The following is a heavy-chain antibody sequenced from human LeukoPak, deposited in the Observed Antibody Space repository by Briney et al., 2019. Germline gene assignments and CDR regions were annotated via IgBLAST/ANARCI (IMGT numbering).Heavy chain of an antibody. CDR3: ATGTRMDV. Sequence: PGGSLRLSCAASGFTFSNAWMTWDRQAPGKGLEWVGRIKSKTDGGTTEDAAPVKGRFTISRDDSNNTLYLQMNSLQTEDTAVYYCATGTRMDVWGKGTTVTVSS. D-gene: IGHD1-1*01. CDR1: GFTFSNAW. V-gene: IGHV3-15*01. J-gene: IGHJ6*04. CDR2: IKSKTDGGTT.